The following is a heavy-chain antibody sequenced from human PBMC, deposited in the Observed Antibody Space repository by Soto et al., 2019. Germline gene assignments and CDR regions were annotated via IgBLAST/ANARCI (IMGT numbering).Heavy chain of an antibody. J-gene: IGHJ4*02. CDR1: GFTFSSYA. V-gene: IGHV3-23*01. Sequence: SLRLSCAASGFTFSSYAMSWVRQAPGKGLEWVSAISGSGGSTYYADSVKGRFTISRDNSKNTLYLQMNSLRAEDTAVYYCAKDLSRFPRTVACFDYWGQGTLVTVSS. CDR2: ISGSGGST. CDR3: AKDLSRFPRTVACFDY. D-gene: IGHD6-19*01.